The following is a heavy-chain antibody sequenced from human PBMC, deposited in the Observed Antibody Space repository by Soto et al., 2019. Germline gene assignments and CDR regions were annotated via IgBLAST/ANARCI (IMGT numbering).Heavy chain of an antibody. CDR1: GFTISNYV. V-gene: IGHV3-23*01. D-gene: IGHD3-3*01. CDR2: ISSSGSSK. J-gene: IGHJ4*02. Sequence: GGSLRLSCVASGFTISNYVMRWVRQAPGKGLGWVSSISSSGSSKYHADSVMGRFTISRDNSKNTIYLQMNSLRAEDTAVYYCAKDRDVGYSEFWSGSPFDHWGQGALVTVSS. CDR3: AKDRDVGYSEFWSGSPFDH.